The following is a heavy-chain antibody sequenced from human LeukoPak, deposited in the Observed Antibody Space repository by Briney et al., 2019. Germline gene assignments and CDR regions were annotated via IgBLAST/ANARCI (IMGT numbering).Heavy chain of an antibody. Sequence: GASVKVSCRASGGTFSSYAISWVRQAPGQGLEWMGWINAGNGNTKYSQKFQGRVTITRDTSASTAYMELSSLRSEDTAVYYCARREGAFDIWGQGTMVTVSS. V-gene: IGHV1-3*01. CDR1: GGTFSSYA. D-gene: IGHD5-24*01. CDR2: INAGNGNT. CDR3: ARREGAFDI. J-gene: IGHJ3*02.